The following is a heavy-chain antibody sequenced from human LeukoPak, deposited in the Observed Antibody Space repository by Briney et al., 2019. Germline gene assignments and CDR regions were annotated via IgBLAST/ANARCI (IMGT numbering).Heavy chain of an antibody. CDR3: ARAGGYYYDSSGYGKALVSDY. V-gene: IGHV1-18*04. CDR2: ISAYNGNT. J-gene: IGHJ4*02. D-gene: IGHD3-22*01. CDR1: GYTFTSYY. Sequence: ASVKVSCKASGYTFTSYYMHWVRQAPGQGLEWMGWISAYNGNTNYAQKLQGRVTMTTDTSTSTAYMELRSLRSDDTAVYYCARAGGYYYDSSGYGKALVSDYWGQGTLVTVSS.